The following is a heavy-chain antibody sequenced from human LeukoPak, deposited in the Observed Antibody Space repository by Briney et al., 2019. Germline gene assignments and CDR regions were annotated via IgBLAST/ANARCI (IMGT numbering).Heavy chain of an antibody. V-gene: IGHV1-2*02. Sequence: GASVKVSCKASGYTFTGYYMHWVRQAPGQGLEWMGSINPNSGGTNYAQKFQGRVTMTRDTSISTAYMELSRLRSDDTAVYYCARDLGYDILTGYPEFDYWGQGTLVTVSS. CDR1: GYTFTGYY. CDR2: INPNSGGT. J-gene: IGHJ4*02. D-gene: IGHD3-9*01. CDR3: ARDLGYDILTGYPEFDY.